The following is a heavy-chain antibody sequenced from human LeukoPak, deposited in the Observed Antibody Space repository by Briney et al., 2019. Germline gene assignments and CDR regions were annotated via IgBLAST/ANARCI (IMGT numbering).Heavy chain of an antibody. Sequence: PSETLSLTCTVSGGFISCYYGRWIRQPEGNVLDLIGGIYSSGSTTYNPSLKSRVTMSVDTSKNQFSLKLSSVTAADAAVYYCARAYCSGGSCYSGFDYWGQGTLVTVSA. CDR3: ARAYCSGGSCYSGFDY. V-gene: IGHV4-4*07. J-gene: IGHJ4*02. CDR2: IYSSGST. CDR1: GGFISCYY. D-gene: IGHD2-15*01.